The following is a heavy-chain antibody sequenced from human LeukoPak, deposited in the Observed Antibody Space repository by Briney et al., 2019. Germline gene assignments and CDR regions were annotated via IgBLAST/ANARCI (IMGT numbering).Heavy chain of an antibody. D-gene: IGHD3-22*01. Sequence: SETLSLTCTVSGGSISSYYWSWIRQPPGKGLEWIGYIYYSGSTNYNPSLKSRVTISVDTSKNQFPLKLSSVTAADTAVYYCARKKDYYDSSGQFDYWGQGTLVTVSS. CDR3: ARKKDYYDSSGQFDY. J-gene: IGHJ4*02. V-gene: IGHV4-59*08. CDR1: GGSISSYY. CDR2: IYYSGST.